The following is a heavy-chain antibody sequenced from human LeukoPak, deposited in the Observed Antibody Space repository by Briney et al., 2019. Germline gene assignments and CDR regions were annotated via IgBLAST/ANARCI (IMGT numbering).Heavy chain of an antibody. Sequence: SETLSLTCAVSGGSISSGGYSWSWIRQPPGKGLEWIGYINHSGSTNYNPSLKSRVTISVDTSKNQFSLKLSSVTAADTAVYYCAPGDYGDYWGQGTLVTVSS. D-gene: IGHD4-17*01. CDR1: GGSISSGGYS. V-gene: IGHV4-30-2*01. CDR3: APGDYGDY. J-gene: IGHJ4*02. CDR2: INHSGST.